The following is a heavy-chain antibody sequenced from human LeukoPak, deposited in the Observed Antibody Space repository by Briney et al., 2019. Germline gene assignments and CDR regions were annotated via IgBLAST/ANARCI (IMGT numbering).Heavy chain of an antibody. J-gene: IGHJ4*02. CDR1: GFTFSTYG. Sequence: GGSLRRSCAASGFTFSTYGMHCVRQAPGKGLEWVAVISYDGNKKYYADSVKGRFTISRDNSKNMLYLQMNSLRAEDTAVYYCAKDVPPYCGGDCYSWSPQIDYWGQGTLVTVSS. V-gene: IGHV3-30*18. CDR3: AKDVPPYCGGDCYSWSPQIDY. CDR2: ISYDGNKK. D-gene: IGHD2-21*02.